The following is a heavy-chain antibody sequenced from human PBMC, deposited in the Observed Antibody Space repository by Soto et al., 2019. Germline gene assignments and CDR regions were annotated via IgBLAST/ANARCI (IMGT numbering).Heavy chain of an antibody. D-gene: IGHD3-10*01. Sequence: ASVKVSCKASGYTFPSYAIHWVRQAPGQRLEWMGWINAGNGNTKYSQKFQGRVTITRDTSASTAYMELSSLRSEDTAVYYCARDRNQQLLWFGGNPNNWFDPWGQGTLVTVSS. CDR2: INAGNGNT. CDR1: GYTFPSYA. CDR3: ARDRNQQLLWFGGNPNNWFDP. J-gene: IGHJ5*02. V-gene: IGHV1-3*01.